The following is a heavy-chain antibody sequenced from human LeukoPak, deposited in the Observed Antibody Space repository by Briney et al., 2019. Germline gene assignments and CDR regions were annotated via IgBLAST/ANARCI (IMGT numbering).Heavy chain of an antibody. CDR3: ARRTYSSGHYDY. V-gene: IGHV3-21*01. CDR1: GFTFSDYC. Sequence: GGSLRLSCAASGFTFSDYCMNWVRQAPGKGLEWVSSICGGGNYIYYADSVRDRFTISRDNAQNSLYLQMNSLRDEDTAVFYCARRTYSSGHYDYWGQGTLVTVSS. D-gene: IGHD6-19*01. J-gene: IGHJ4*02. CDR2: ICGGGNYI.